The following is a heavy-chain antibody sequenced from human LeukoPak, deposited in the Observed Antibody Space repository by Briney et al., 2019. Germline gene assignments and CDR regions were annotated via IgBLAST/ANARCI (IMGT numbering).Heavy chain of an antibody. J-gene: IGHJ4*02. Sequence: GGSLRLSCAASGFTFSSYGMHWVRQAPGKGLEWAAFIRYDGSNKYYADSVKGRFTTSRDYSKNTLYLHMNSLRAEDTAVYYCARDQAGSGHYADYWGQGTLVTVSS. CDR3: ARDQAGSGHYADY. CDR1: GFTFSSYG. CDR2: IRYDGSNK. D-gene: IGHD3-10*01. V-gene: IGHV3-30*02.